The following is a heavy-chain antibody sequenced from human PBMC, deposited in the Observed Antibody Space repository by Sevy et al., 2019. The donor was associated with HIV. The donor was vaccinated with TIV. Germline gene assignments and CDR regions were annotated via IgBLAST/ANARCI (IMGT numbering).Heavy chain of an antibody. D-gene: IGHD2-2*01. CDR3: ARDGTDIVVVPAATPHYYYYGMDV. CDR1: GDSVSSNSAA. V-gene: IGHV6-1*01. Sequence: SETLSLTCAISGDSVSSNSAAWNWIRQSPSRGLEWLGRTYYRSKWYNDYAVSVKSRITINPDTSKNQFSLQLNSVTPADTAVYYCARDGTDIVVVPAATPHYYYYGMDVWGQGTTVTVSS. CDR2: TYYRSKWYN. J-gene: IGHJ6*02.